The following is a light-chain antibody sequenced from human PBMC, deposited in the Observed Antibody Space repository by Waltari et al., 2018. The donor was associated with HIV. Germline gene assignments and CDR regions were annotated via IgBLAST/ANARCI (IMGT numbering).Light chain of an antibody. V-gene: IGLV2-11*01. CDR1: NSDIGTYDY. Sequence: QSALTQPRSVSGSPGQSGTVSCPGSNSDIGTYDYVSWYQQTPDKAPKPIIYDVNSRPLGVPDRFAGSKSGNTAYLTISGLQAADEADYYCCSYAGSYTHIVLFGGGTKLTVL. J-gene: IGLJ2*01. CDR3: CSYAGSYTHIVL. CDR2: DVN.